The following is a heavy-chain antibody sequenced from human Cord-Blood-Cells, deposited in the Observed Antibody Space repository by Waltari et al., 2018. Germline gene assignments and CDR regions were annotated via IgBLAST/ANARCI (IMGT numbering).Heavy chain of an antibody. CDR3: ARDNWEDAFDI. V-gene: IGHV1-2*04. D-gene: IGHD7-27*01. CDR1: GYTFTCYY. CDR2: INPNSGGT. J-gene: IGHJ3*02. Sequence: QVQLVQSGAEVTKPGASVKVSCTASGYTFTCYYMNCVRQAPGQGLVWMGWINPNSGGTNYAQKFQGWVTMTRDTSISTADMELSRLRSDDTAVYYCARDNWEDAFDIWGQGTMVTVSS.